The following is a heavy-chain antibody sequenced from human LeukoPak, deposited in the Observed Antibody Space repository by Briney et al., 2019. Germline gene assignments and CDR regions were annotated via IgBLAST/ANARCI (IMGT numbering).Heavy chain of an antibody. CDR2: MYSGGST. V-gene: IGHV3-66*01. CDR1: GFTFSDYE. J-gene: IGHJ6*02. Sequence: QPGGSLRLSCAASGFTFSDYEMSWVRQAPGKGLEWVSVMYSGGSTYYADSVKGRFTISRDNSKNTLYLQMNSLRAEDTAVYYCARASSSAWSGMDVWGQGTTVTVSS. CDR3: ARASSSAWSGMDV. D-gene: IGHD6-19*01.